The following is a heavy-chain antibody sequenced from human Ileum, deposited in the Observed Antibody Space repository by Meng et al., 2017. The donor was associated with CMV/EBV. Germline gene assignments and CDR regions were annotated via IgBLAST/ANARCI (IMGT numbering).Heavy chain of an antibody. CDR3: ARDNYCSSTSCFSGFDP. J-gene: IGHJ5*02. D-gene: IGHD2-2*01. CDR2: INPNSGGT. V-gene: IGHV1-2*02. CDR1: YTFTGYY. Sequence: YTFTGYYMHWVRQAPGQGLEWMGWINPNSGGTNYAQKFQGRVTMTRDTSISTAYMELSRLRSDDTAVYYCARDNYCSSTSCFSGFDPWGQGTLVTVSS.